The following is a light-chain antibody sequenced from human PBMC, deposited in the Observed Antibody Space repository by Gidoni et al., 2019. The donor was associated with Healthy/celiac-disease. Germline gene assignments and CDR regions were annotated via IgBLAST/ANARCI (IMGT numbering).Light chain of an antibody. V-gene: IGLV1-44*01. CDR2: SNN. Sequence: QSVLTQPPSASGTPGQRVTISCSGRSSNIGSNTVNWYQQLPGTAPKLLIYSNNQRHSGVPDRFSGSKSGTSASLAISGLQPEDEADYYCAAWDDSLNTWVFGGGTKLTVL. J-gene: IGLJ3*02. CDR1: SSNIGSNT. CDR3: AAWDDSLNTWV.